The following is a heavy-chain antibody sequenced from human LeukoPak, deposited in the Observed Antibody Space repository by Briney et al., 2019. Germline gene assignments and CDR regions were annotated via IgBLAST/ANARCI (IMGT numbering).Heavy chain of an antibody. CDR2: IYTSGST. CDR1: GGSISSGGYY. Sequence: SETLSLTCTVSGGSISSGGYYWSWIRQHPGKGLEWIGRIYTSGSTNYNPSLKSRVTISVDTSKNQFSLKLSSVTAADTAVYYCARVVPAAHDAFDIWGQGTMVTVSS. D-gene: IGHD2-2*01. CDR3: ARVVPAAHDAFDI. V-gene: IGHV4-61*02. J-gene: IGHJ3*02.